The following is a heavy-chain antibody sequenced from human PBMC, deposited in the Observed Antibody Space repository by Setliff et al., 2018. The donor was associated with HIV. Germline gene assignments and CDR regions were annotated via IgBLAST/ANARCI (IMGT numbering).Heavy chain of an antibody. V-gene: IGHV4-61*02. D-gene: IGHD5-12*01. CDR2: IYTSGST. J-gene: IGHJ2*01. CDR3: ARGPLGGYDSNWYFDL. Sequence: SLTCTVSGGSISSGSDYWTWIRQPAGKGLEWIGRIYTSGSTKYNPSLKSRVTISVDTSKNQFSLKLRSVTAADTAVYYCARGPLGGYDSNWYFDLWGRGTLVTVSS. CDR1: GGSISSGSDY.